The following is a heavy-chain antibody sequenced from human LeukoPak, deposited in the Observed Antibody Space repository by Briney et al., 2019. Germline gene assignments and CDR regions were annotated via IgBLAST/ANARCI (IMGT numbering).Heavy chain of an antibody. V-gene: IGHV3-23*01. CDR3: AKGQKWELPFDY. D-gene: IGHD1-26*01. Sequence: GGSLRLSCAASGFTFSSYAMSWVRQAPGKGLEWVSAISGSGGSTYYADSVKGRFTISRDNSKNTLFLQMNSLRAEDTAIYYCAKGQKWELPFDYWGQGTLVTVSS. J-gene: IGHJ4*02. CDR1: GFTFSSYA. CDR2: ISGSGGST.